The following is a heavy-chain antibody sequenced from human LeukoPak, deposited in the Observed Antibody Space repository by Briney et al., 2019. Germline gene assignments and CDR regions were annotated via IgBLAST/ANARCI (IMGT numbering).Heavy chain of an antibody. J-gene: IGHJ6*04. CDR3: ARALGYCSGGSYYSGGMDV. D-gene: IGHD2-15*01. V-gene: IGHV4-30-2*01. CDR2: IYHSGST. Sequence: SETLSLTCAVSGGSISSGGYSWSWIRQPPGKGLEWIGYIYHSGSTYYNPSLKSRVTISVDRSKNQFSLKLSSVTAADTAVYYCARALGYCSGGSYYSGGMDVWGKGTTVTVSS. CDR1: GGSISSGGYS.